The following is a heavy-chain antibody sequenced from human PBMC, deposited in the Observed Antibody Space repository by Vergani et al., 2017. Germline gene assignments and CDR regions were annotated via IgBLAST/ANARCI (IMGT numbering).Heavy chain of an antibody. Sequence: QVQVVQSGAEVKKSGASVKVSCKTSGGTFSSYAISWVRQAPGQGLEWMGGIIPIFGTANYAQKFQGRVTITADESTSTAYMELSSLRSEDTAVYYCARVVVPSFNYMDVWGKGTTVTVSS. D-gene: IGHD2-2*01. V-gene: IGHV1-69*01. J-gene: IGHJ6*03. CDR2: IIPIFGTA. CDR1: GGTFSSYA. CDR3: ARVVVPSFNYMDV.